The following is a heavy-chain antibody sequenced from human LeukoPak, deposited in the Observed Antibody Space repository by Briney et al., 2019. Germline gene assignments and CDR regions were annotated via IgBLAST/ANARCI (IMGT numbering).Heavy chain of an antibody. J-gene: IGHJ4*02. CDR1: GFTFSSNW. CDR3: ARLSCTSTICYAPFDY. Sequence: GWSLRLSCAASGFTFSSNWMSWVRQAPGKGLEWVANIKEDGSEKYYVDSVKGRFTISRDNAKNSLSLQMNSLRAEDTAVYYCARLSCTSTICYAPFDYWGQGTLVTVSS. D-gene: IGHD2-2*01. V-gene: IGHV3-7*04. CDR2: IKEDGSEK.